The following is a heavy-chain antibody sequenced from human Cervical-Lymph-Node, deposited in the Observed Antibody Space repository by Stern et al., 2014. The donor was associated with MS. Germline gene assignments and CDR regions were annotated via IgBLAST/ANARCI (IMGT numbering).Heavy chain of an antibody. V-gene: IGHV5-51*01. CDR3: AKQRYFDY. CDR2: IFPGGSDI. CDR1: GYTFTSYW. J-gene: IGHJ4*02. Sequence: VQLVESGPEVKRPGESLKISCQASGYTFTSYWIGWVRQMPGKGLEWIAIIFPGGSDIRYSQSFQGQVTISADKSSSTAYLQWNNLTASNTAIYYCAKQRYFDYWGQGTLVTVSS.